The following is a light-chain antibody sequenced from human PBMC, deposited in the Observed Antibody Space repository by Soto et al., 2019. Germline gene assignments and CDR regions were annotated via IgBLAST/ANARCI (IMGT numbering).Light chain of an antibody. CDR3: QQYNTWPPNT. CDR1: QSVSSN. J-gene: IGKJ2*01. Sequence: EIAMTQSPATLSVSPGERATLSCRASQSVSSNLAWYQQKPGQAPRLLIYGASTRATGIPARFSGSWSGTEFTLTISSLQSEDFAVYYCQQYNTWPPNTFGQGTKLEIK. V-gene: IGKV3-15*01. CDR2: GAS.